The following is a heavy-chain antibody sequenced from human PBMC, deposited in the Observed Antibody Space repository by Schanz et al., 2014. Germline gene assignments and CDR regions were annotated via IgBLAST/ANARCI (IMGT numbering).Heavy chain of an antibody. D-gene: IGHD2-2*01. CDR3: AKDLLYGAPMPLNHLDY. V-gene: IGHV3-23*01. CDR1: GFTFSSYA. J-gene: IGHJ4*02. Sequence: EVQLLESGGGLVQPGGSLRLSCAASGFTFSSYAMSWVRQAPGKGLEWLSALSGSGGSTYYADSVKGRFTISRDNSKNTLYLQMNSLRAEDTAVYYCAKDLLYGAPMPLNHLDYWGQGTLVTVSS. CDR2: LSGSGGST.